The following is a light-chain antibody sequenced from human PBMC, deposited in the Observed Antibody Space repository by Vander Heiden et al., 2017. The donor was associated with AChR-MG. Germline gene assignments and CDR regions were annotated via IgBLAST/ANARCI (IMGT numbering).Light chain of an antibody. CDR2: EVT. CDR3: SSYAGSNNVL. J-gene: IGLJ2*01. CDR1: SSDVGGYNY. Sequence: QSALTQPPSASGSPGQSVTISCTGTSSDVGGYNYVSWYQQHPGRAPKLVIYEVTKRPSGVPDHFSGSKSGNTASLTVSGLQAEDEAEYYCSSYAGSNNVLFGGGTKLTVL. V-gene: IGLV2-8*01.